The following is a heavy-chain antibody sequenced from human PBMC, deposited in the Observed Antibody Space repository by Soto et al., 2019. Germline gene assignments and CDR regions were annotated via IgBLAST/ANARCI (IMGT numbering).Heavy chain of an antibody. D-gene: IGHD5-18*01. V-gene: IGHV3-53*01. CDR1: GFSVTNSY. CDR3: ARDWSKFSYNYPYYYAMDA. Sequence: PGGSLRLSCTVSGFSVTNSYINWVRQAPGKGLEWVSILYSSGTTYYADSVRGRFTVSRDDSKNTLFLHMNSLRADDTAVYYCARDWSKFSYNYPYYYAMDAWGQGTTVTVCS. J-gene: IGHJ6*02. CDR2: LYSSGTT.